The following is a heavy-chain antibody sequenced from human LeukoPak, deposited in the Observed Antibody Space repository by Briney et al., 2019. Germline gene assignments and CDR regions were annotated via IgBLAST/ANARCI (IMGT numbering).Heavy chain of an antibody. CDR3: ARHFPDIVVVPAALRETYHYYMDV. V-gene: IGHV4-59*08. CDR1: GGSISSYY. CDR2: IYYSGST. D-gene: IGHD2-2*01. Sequence: SETLSLTCTVSGGSISSYYWSWIRQSPGKGLEWIGYIYYSGSTNYNPSLKSRVTISVDTSKNQFSLKLSSVTAADTAVYYCARHFPDIVVVPAALRETYHYYMDVWGKGTTVTISS. J-gene: IGHJ6*03.